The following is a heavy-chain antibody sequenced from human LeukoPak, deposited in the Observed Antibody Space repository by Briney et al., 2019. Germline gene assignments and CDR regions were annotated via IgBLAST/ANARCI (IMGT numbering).Heavy chain of an antibody. Sequence: RASVKVSCKASGYTLTELSMHWVRQAPGKGLEWMGGFDPEDGETIYAQKFQGRVTMTEDTSTDTAYMELSSLRSEDTAVYYCATNQLPGNWFDPWGQGTLVTVSS. CDR3: ATNQLPGNWFDP. D-gene: IGHD2-2*01. CDR2: FDPEDGET. J-gene: IGHJ5*02. V-gene: IGHV1-24*01. CDR1: GYTLTELS.